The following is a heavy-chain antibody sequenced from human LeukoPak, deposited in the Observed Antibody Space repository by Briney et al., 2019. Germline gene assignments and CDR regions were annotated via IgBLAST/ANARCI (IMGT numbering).Heavy chain of an antibody. J-gene: IGHJ3*02. CDR1: GYTFTGYY. D-gene: IGHD6-19*01. Sequence: ASVKVSCKASGYTFTGYYMHWVRQAPGQGLEWMGWINPNSGGTNYAQKFQGWVTMTRDTSISTAYMELSRLRSDDTAVYYCARDTGYSSGLERAFDIWGQGTMVTVSS. V-gene: IGHV1-2*04. CDR3: ARDTGYSSGLERAFDI. CDR2: INPNSGGT.